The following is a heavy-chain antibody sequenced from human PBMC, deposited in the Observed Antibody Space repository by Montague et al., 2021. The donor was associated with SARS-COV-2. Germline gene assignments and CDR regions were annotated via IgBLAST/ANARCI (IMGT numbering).Heavy chain of an antibody. V-gene: IGHV4-39*01. D-gene: IGHD6-19*01. Sequence: SETLSLTCTVAGGSISSSNYYGGWIRQPPGKGLEWIGSLFYSGSSFYNPSLKSRVTISADTSKNQFSLRLSSVTAADTVVYYCVAEWLAIYYFDFWGQGTLVTVSS. CDR2: LFYSGSS. J-gene: IGHJ4*02. CDR3: VAEWLAIYYFDF. CDR1: GGSISSSNYY.